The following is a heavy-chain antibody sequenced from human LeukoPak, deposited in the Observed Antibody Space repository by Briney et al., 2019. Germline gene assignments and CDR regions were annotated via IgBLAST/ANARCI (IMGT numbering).Heavy chain of an antibody. D-gene: IGHD4-17*01. J-gene: IGHJ3*02. V-gene: IGHV3-30*03. CDR3: ARGDYGDYATDPGAFDI. Sequence: GGSLRLSCAASGFTFSSYGMHWVRQDSGKRLEWVTVISYDGGTKYYADSVKGRFTISRDNSKNTLYLQMNSLRAEDTAVYYCARGDYGDYATDPGAFDIWGQGTMVTVSS. CDR2: ISYDGGTK. CDR1: GFTFSSYG.